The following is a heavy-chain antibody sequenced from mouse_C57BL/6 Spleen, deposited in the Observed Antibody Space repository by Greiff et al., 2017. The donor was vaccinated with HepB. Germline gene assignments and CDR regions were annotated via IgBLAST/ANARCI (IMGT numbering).Heavy chain of an antibody. D-gene: IGHD2-5*01. CDR2: INPSSGYT. Sequence: QVQLQQSGAELARPGASVKMSCKASGYTFTSYTMHWVKQRPGQGLEWIGYINPSSGYTKYNQKFKDKATLTADKSSSTAYMQLSSLTSEDSAVYYCARSFYSNLAMDYRGQGTSVTVSS. CDR1: GYTFTSYT. J-gene: IGHJ4*01. V-gene: IGHV1-4*01. CDR3: ARSFYSNLAMDY.